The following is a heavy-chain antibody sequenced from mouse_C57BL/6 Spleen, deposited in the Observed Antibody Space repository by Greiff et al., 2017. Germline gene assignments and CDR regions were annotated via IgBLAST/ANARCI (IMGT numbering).Heavy chain of an antibody. CDR1: GYAFSSYW. CDR2: IYPGDGDT. V-gene: IGHV1-80*01. J-gene: IGHJ1*03. D-gene: IGHD1-1*01. CDR3: ARKGTTVVARYFDV. Sequence: LEESGAELVKPGASVKISCKASGYAFSSYWMNWVKQRPGKGLEWIGQIYPGDGDTNYNGKFKGKATLTADKSSSTAYMQLSSLTSEDSAVYFCARKGTTVVARYFDVWGTGTTVTVSS.